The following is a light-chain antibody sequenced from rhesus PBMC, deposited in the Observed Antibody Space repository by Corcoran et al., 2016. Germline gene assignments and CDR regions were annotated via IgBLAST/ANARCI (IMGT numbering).Light chain of an antibody. CDR3: QQYNSRPPT. CDR2: RAS. CDR1: QGISSW. Sequence: DIQMTQSPSSLSASVGDTVTITCRASQGISSWLAWYQQKPGKAPKFLIYRASVLPSGVPSRFSGSGSGTDFTLTISNLQSEDFGTYYCQQYNSRPPTFGGGTKVELK. J-gene: IGKJ4*01. V-gene: IGKV1-22*01.